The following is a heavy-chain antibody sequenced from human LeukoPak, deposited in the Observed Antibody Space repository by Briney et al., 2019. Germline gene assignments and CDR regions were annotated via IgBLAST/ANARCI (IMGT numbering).Heavy chain of an antibody. J-gene: IGHJ3*02. D-gene: IGHD3-22*01. CDR2: INHSGST. CDR3: ARDKDYFDSGGAFDI. V-gene: IGHV4-34*01. CDR1: GGSFSGYY. Sequence: PSETLSLTCAVYGGSFSGYYWSWIRQPPGKGLEWIGEINHSGSTNYNPSLKSRVTISVDTSKNQFSLKLSSVTAADTAVYYCARDKDYFDSGGAFDIWGQGTMVTVSS.